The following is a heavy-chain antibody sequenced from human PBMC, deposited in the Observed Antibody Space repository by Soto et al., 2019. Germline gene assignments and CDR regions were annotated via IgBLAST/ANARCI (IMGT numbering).Heavy chain of an antibody. CDR2: ISSTTNYI. J-gene: IGHJ4*02. CDR3: ARESEDLTSNFDY. V-gene: IGHV3-21*01. Sequence: GGSLRLSCAASGFTFTRYSMNWVRQAPGKGLEWVSSISSTTNYIYYADSMKGRFTVSRDNAKNSVYLEMNSLSAEDTAVYYCARESEDLTSNFDYWRQGTLVTVSS. CDR1: GFTFTRYS.